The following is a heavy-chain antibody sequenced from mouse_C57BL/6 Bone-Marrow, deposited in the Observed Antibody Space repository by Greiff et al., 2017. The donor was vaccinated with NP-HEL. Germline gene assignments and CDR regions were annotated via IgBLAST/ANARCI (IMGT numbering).Heavy chain of an antibody. CDR2: ISSGGRYT. Sequence: EVKLVESGGDLVKPGGSLKLSCAASGFTFSSYGMSWVRQTPDKRLEWVATISSGGRYTYYPDSVKGRFTISRDNAKKTLYLQMSSLKSEDTAMYYCASPYDYDVAWFAYWGQGTLVTVSA. CDR1: GFTFSSYG. CDR3: ASPYDYDVAWFAY. D-gene: IGHD2-4*01. J-gene: IGHJ3*01. V-gene: IGHV5-6*01.